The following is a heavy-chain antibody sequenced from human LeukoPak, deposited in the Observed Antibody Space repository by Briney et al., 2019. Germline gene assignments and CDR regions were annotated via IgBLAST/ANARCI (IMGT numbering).Heavy chain of an antibody. CDR3: ARELLAVAGVYYYYGMDV. V-gene: IGHV3-21*01. Sequence: TGGSLRLSCAASGFTFSSYSMNWVRQAPGKGLEWVSSISSSSSYIYYADSVKGRFTISRDNAKNSLYLQMNSLRAEDTAVYYCARELLAVAGVYYYYGMDVWGQGTTVTVSS. J-gene: IGHJ6*02. D-gene: IGHD6-19*01. CDR2: ISSSSSYI. CDR1: GFTFSSYS.